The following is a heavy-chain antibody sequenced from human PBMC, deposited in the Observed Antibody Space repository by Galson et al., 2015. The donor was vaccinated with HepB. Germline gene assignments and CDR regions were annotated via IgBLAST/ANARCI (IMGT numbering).Heavy chain of an antibody. Sequence: SLRLSCAASGFTFSSFEMNWVRQAPGKGLEWVSYISGSDNMIFYADSVKGRFTISRDNAKNSLYLQMNSLRAEDTAVYYCARAARFESSGYYYFEQWGQGTLVTVFS. J-gene: IGHJ4*02. CDR1: GFTFSSFE. CDR3: ARAARFESSGYYYFEQ. D-gene: IGHD3-22*01. V-gene: IGHV3-48*03. CDR2: ISGSDNMI.